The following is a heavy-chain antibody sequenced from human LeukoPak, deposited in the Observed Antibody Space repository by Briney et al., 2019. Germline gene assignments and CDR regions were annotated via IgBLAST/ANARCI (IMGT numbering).Heavy chain of an antibody. CDR1: GFTFSSYG. Sequence: PGGSLRLSCAASGFTFSSYGMHWVRQAPGKGLEWVAFIRYDGSNKYYADSVKGRFTISRDNSKNTLYLQMNSLRAEDTAVYYCAKARGVLLWFGDLDYWGQGTLVTVSS. D-gene: IGHD3-10*01. J-gene: IGHJ4*02. V-gene: IGHV3-30*02. CDR3: AKARGVLLWFGDLDY. CDR2: IRYDGSNK.